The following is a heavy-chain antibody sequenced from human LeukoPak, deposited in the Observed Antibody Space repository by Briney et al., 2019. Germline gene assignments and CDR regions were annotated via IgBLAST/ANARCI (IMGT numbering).Heavy chain of an antibody. CDR3: AKSQGRERPTFFPQGQRTKGYFDY. Sequence: PGGSLRLSCAASEFSVGSNYMTWVRQAPGKGLEWVSLIYSGGSTYYADSVKGRFTISRDNAKNSLYLQMNSLRAEDTAVYYCAKSQGRERPTFFPQGQRTKGYFDYWGQGTLVTVSS. D-gene: IGHD2/OR15-2a*01. CDR1: EFSVGSNY. J-gene: IGHJ4*02. V-gene: IGHV3-66*01. CDR2: IYSGGST.